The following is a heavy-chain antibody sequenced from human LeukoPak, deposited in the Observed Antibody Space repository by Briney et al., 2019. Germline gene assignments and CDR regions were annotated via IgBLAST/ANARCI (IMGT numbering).Heavy chain of an antibody. CDR1: GGSISGGTYY. Sequence: PSETLSLTCTVSGGSISGGTYYWAWIRQPPGTGLEWIGSVYYSGSTDYNPSLKSRVSISLDTSKNQFSLKLRSVTAADTAVYYCARQYSRAALVDFGYWGQGTLVTVSS. J-gene: IGHJ4*02. D-gene: IGHD2-15*01. CDR3: ARQYSRAALVDFGY. V-gene: IGHV4-39*01. CDR2: VYYSGST.